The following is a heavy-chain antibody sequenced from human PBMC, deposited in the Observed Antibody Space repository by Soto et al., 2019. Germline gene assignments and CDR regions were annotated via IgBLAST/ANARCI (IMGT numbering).Heavy chain of an antibody. D-gene: IGHD6-19*01. CDR2: LDQSGGT. J-gene: IGHJ6*03. CDR1: GDSLRGQS. Sequence: SDTLSLTCAVVGDSLRGQSWNWIRQSPGKGLEWIGELDQSGGTNYNPSLKRRAIISDDTSKNQFSLTLTSVTAADTAVYDCAREDSYGWSGERLDVWGKGPTVT. CDR3: AREDSYGWSGERLDV. V-gene: IGHV4-34*01.